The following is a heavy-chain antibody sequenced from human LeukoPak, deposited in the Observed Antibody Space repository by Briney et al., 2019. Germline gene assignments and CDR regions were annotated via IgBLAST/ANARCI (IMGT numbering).Heavy chain of an antibody. CDR2: IIPIFGTA. CDR3: ARGGYWNSTSCYPFVFDY. V-gene: IGHV1-69*05. CDR1: GGTFSSYA. J-gene: IGHJ4*02. D-gene: IGHD2-2*01. Sequence: SVKVSCKASGGTFSSYAISWVRQAPGQGLEWMGGIIPIFGTANYAQKFQGRVTITTDESTSAASMELSNLTSEDTAVYYCARGGYWNSTSCYPFVFDYWGQGTLVTVSS.